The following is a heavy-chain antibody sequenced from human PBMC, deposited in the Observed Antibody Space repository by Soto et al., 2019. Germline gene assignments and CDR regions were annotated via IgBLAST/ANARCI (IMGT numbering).Heavy chain of an antibody. CDR2: ISGSGGST. D-gene: IGHD3-22*01. J-gene: IGHJ3*02. CDR1: GFTFSSYA. Sequence: GGSLRLSCAASGFTFSSYAMSWVRQAPGKGLEWVSAISGSGGSTYYADSVKGRFTISRDNSKNTLHLQMNSLRAEDTAVYYCAKVEVIVVVAGAFDIWGQGTVVTVSS. CDR3: AKVEVIVVVAGAFDI. V-gene: IGHV3-23*01.